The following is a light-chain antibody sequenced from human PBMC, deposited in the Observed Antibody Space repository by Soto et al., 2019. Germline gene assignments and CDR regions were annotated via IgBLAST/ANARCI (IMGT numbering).Light chain of an antibody. J-gene: IGLJ2*01. CDR1: SGHSDYA. Sequence: QSALTQSPSASASLGASVKLTCTLSSGHSDYAIAWHQQQPEKGPRYLMKLNSDGSHSKGDGIPDRFSGSSSGAERYLTISSLQSEDEADYYCQTWGTGLVVFGGGTKVTVL. V-gene: IGLV4-69*01. CDR2: LNSDGSH. CDR3: QTWGTGLVV.